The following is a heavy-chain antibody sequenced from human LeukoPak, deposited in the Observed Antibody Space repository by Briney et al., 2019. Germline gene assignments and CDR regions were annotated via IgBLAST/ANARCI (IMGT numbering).Heavy chain of an antibody. Sequence: SETLSLTCTVSGGSISSSTYYWGWIRQPPGKGLKWIGSIYYSGSTYYNPSLKSRVTMSVDTSRNQFSLKLSSVTAADTAVYYCARPAISNAHYYEGTGFDGDYWGPGTLVTVSS. CDR2: IYYSGST. CDR1: GGSISSSTYY. CDR3: ARPAISNAHYYEGTGFDGDY. V-gene: IGHV4-39*01. D-gene: IGHD3-22*01. J-gene: IGHJ4*02.